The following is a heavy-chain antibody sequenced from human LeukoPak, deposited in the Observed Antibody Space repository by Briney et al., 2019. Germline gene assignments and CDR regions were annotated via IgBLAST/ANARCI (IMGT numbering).Heavy chain of an antibody. Sequence: SETLSLTCTVSGGSISSYYWRWIRQPPGKGLEWIGYIYYSGSTNYNPSLKSRVTISVDTSKNQYSLKLSSVTAADTAVCYCARGESDSSGYYHPPPDYWGQGTLVTVSS. V-gene: IGHV4-59*01. CDR3: ARGESDSSGYYHPPPDY. CDR1: GGSISSYY. J-gene: IGHJ4*02. D-gene: IGHD3-22*01. CDR2: IYYSGST.